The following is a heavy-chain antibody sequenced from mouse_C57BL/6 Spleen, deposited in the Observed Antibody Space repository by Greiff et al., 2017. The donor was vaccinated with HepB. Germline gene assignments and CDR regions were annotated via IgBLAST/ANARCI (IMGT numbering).Heavy chain of an antibody. J-gene: IGHJ4*01. D-gene: IGHD2-4*01. Sequence: EVKLVESGEGLVKPGGSLKLSCAASGFTFSSYAMSWVRQTPEKRLEWVAYISSGGDYIYYADTVKGRFTISRDNARNTLYLQMSSLTSEDTAMYYCTRIYYDYAYAMDYWGQGTSVTVSS. V-gene: IGHV5-9-1*02. CDR3: TRIYYDYAYAMDY. CDR1: GFTFSSYA. CDR2: ISSGGDYI.